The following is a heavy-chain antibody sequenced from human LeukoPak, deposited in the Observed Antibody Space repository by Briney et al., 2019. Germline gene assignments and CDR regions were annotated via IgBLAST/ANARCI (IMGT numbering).Heavy chain of an antibody. Sequence: GRSLRLSCAASGFTFDDYAMHWVRQAPGKGLEWVSGISWNSGSIGYADSVKGRFTISRDNAKNSLYLQMNSLRAEDTAVYYCARGSSWNYYYYYMDVWGKGPRSPSP. CDR1: GFTFDDYA. V-gene: IGHV3-9*01. J-gene: IGHJ6*03. CDR3: ARGSSWNYYYYYMDV. CDR2: ISWNSGSI. D-gene: IGHD6-13*01.